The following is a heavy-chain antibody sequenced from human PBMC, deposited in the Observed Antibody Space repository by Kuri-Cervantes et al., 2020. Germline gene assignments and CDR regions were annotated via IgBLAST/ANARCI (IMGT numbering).Heavy chain of an antibody. D-gene: IGHD4-23*01. V-gene: IGHV3-30-3*01. CDR2: ISYDGSNR. J-gene: IGHJ4*02. CDR1: GFTFSSYA. Sequence: GESLKISCAASGFTFSSYAMHWVRQAPGKGLEWVAVISYDGSNRYYADSVKGRFTISRDNSKNTLYLQMNSLRAEDTAVYYCARGDEVTSKDYGGNLDHWGQGTLVTGSS. CDR3: ARGDEVTSKDYGGNLDH.